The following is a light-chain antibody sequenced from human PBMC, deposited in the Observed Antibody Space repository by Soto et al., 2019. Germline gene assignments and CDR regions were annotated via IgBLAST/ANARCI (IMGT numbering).Light chain of an antibody. J-gene: IGLJ2*01. CDR3: AAWDGSLNNVL. CDR2: GNN. Sequence: QAVVTQPPSASGTPGQRVTISCSGSRSSIGTNTVNWYRQLPGTAPKLLIYGNNQRPSGVPDRFSGSKSGTSASLAISGLQSEDEAEYYCAAWDGSLNNVLFGGGTKLTVL. V-gene: IGLV1-44*01. CDR1: RSSIGTNT.